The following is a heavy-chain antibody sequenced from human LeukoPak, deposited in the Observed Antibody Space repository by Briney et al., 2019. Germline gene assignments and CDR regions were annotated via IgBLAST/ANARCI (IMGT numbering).Heavy chain of an antibody. V-gene: IGHV4-39*01. CDR2: IHYSGSS. CDR1: DGSVSSGAYY. Sequence: SETLSLTCTISDGSVSSGAYYWGWIRQSPGKGLVWIGSIHYSGSSYYNPSLKSRAAIFVDTSRDQVSMDLSYVTAADTALYYCVRHISANTGYFDSCGQGTLVTVSS. CDR3: VRHISANTGYFDS. J-gene: IGHJ4*02.